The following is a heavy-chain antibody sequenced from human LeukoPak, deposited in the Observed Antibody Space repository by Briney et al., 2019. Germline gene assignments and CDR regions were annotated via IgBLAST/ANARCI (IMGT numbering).Heavy chain of an antibody. CDR3: ARHVRRELTGDYSYYMDV. CDR2: IYPGDSDT. D-gene: IGHD1-26*01. Sequence: GESLKISCKGAGYSFTSYWIGWVRQMPGKGLEWMGIIYPGDSDTRYSPSFQGQVTISADKSISTAYLQWSSLKASDTAMYYCARHVRRELTGDYSYYMDVWGKGTTVTVSS. V-gene: IGHV5-51*01. J-gene: IGHJ6*03. CDR1: GYSFTSYW.